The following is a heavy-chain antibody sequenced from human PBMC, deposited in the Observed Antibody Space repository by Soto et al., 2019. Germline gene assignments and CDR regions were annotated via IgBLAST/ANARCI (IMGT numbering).Heavy chain of an antibody. J-gene: IGHJ4*02. CDR3: ARQIGRGSWSLDH. D-gene: IGHD6-13*01. V-gene: IGHV4-39*01. CDR1: GGSISSSDYW. Sequence: SETLSLTCTVSGGSISSSDYWWGWIRQPPGKGLEWIGSIYYTGSTCYNPSLKSRVIISVDTSKNQFSLRLSSVTAADTAVYYCARQIGRGSWSLDHWGQGTLVTVSS. CDR2: IYYTGST.